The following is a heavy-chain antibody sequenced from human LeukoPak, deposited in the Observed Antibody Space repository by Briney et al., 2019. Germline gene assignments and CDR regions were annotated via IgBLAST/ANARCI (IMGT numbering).Heavy chain of an antibody. J-gene: IGHJ3*02. V-gene: IGHV4-59*01. CDR1: GGSISSYY. D-gene: IGHD1-14*01. CDR2: IYYSGST. CDR3: SRSTGRYLSNFDI. Sequence: PSETLSLTXTVSGGSISSYYWSWIWRPPGKGLEWIGYIYYSGSTNYNPSLKSRVTISVDTSKNQFSLKLSSVTAADTAVYYCSRSTGRYLSNFDIWGQGTMVTVSS.